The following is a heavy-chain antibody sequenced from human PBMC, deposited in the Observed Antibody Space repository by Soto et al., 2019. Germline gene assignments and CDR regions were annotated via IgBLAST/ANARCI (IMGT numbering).Heavy chain of an antibody. V-gene: IGHV4-39*01. Sequence: QLQLQESGPGLVKPSETLSLTCTVSGGSISSSSYYWGWIRQPPGKGLEWIGSIYYSGSTYYNPSLKSRVTISVDTSKNQFSLKLSSVTAADTAVYYCARWVPRNWFDPWGQGTLVTVSS. CDR3: ARWVPRNWFDP. J-gene: IGHJ5*02. CDR2: IYYSGST. CDR1: GGSISSSSYY.